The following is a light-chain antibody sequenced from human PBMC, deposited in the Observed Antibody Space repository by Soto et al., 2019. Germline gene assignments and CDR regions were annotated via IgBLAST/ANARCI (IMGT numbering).Light chain of an antibody. CDR2: EVS. CDR3: CSFAGSSTPWV. CDR1: STDVGSYNL. V-gene: IGLV2-23*02. Sequence: QSALTQPASASGSPGQSITISCTGTSTDVGSYNLVSWYQQNPGNAPNLMIYEVSKRPSGVSNRFSGSKSGNTASLTIAVLQADYEADYYCCSFAGSSTPWVFGGGTKLTVL. J-gene: IGLJ3*02.